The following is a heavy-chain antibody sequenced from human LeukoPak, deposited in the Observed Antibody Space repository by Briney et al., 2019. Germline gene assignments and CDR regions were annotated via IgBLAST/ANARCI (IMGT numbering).Heavy chain of an antibody. CDR2: IYYSGST. J-gene: IGHJ5*02. V-gene: IGHV4-59*01. CDR1: GGSISSYY. CDR3: ARHGYSSGSLAWFDP. Sequence: SETLSLTCTVAGGSISSYYWSWIRQPPGEGLEWIGYIYYSGSTNYNPSLKSRVTISVDTSKNQFSLKLSSVTAADTAVYYCARHGYSSGSLAWFDPWGQGTKVTVSS. D-gene: IGHD6-19*01.